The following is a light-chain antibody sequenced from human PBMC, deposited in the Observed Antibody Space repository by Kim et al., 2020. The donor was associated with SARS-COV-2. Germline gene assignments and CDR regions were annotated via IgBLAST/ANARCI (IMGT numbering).Light chain of an antibody. CDR1: SARIASNY. V-gene: IGLV6-57*03. CDR2: EDN. J-gene: IGLJ2*01. CDR3: QSYDSSNYVV. Sequence: KTVTISCTRSSARIASNYVQWYQQRPGSAPTTVIYEDNQRPSGVPDRFSGSIDSSSNSASLTISGLKTEDEADYYCQSYDSSNYVVFGGGTQLTVL.